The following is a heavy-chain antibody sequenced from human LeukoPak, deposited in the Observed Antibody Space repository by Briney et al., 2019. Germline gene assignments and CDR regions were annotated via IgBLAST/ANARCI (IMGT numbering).Heavy chain of an antibody. J-gene: IGHJ4*02. CDR1: GFTFSSYA. D-gene: IGHD1-26*01. CDR3: AKDGSYYGFYYFDY. CDR2: IGGSGGST. Sequence: GGSLRLSCAASGFTFSSYAMSWVRQAPGKGLEWVSAIGGSGGSTYYAGSVKGRFTISRDNSKNTLYLQMNSLRAEDTAVYYCAKDGSYYGFYYFDYWGQGTLVTVSS. V-gene: IGHV3-23*01.